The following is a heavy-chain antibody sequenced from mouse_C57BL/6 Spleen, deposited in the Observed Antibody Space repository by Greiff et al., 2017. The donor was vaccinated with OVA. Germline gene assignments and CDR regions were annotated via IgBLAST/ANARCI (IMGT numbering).Heavy chain of an antibody. V-gene: IGHV14-3*01. J-gene: IGHJ3*01. CDR2: IDPANGNT. CDR1: GFNIKNTY. CDR3: ALIYDGYYEGFAY. Sequence: EVQLQQSVAELVRPGASVKLSCTASGFNIKNTYMHWVKQRPEQGLEWIGRIDPANGNTKYAPKFQGKATITADTSSNTAYLQRSSLTSEDTAIYYCALIYDGYYEGFAYWGQGTLVTVSA. D-gene: IGHD2-3*01.